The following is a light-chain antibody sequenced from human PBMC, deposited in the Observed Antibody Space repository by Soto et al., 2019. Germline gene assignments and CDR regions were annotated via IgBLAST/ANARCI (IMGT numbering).Light chain of an antibody. CDR3: SSYTSSSTLEV. V-gene: IGLV2-14*01. CDR2: DVS. Sequence: QSALTQPASVSGSPGQSITIYCNGTSSDVGGYNYVSWYQQHPGKAPKLMIYDVSNRPSGVSNRFSGSKSGNTASLTISGLQAEDEADYYCSSYTSSSTLEVFGGGTKLTVL. CDR1: SSDVGGYNY. J-gene: IGLJ2*01.